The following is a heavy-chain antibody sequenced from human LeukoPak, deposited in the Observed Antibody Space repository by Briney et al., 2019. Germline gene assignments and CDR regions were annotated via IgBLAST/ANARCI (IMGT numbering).Heavy chain of an antibody. J-gene: IGHJ4*02. D-gene: IGHD3-22*01. Sequence: SETLSLTCTVSGGSISSSSYYWGWIRQPPGKGLEWIGSIYYSGSTYYNPSLKSRVTISVDTSKNQFSLKLSSVTAADTAVYYCARTSSHDSSGYYPHWGQGTLVTVSS. CDR1: GGSISSSSYY. V-gene: IGHV4-39*07. CDR2: IYYSGST. CDR3: ARTSSHDSSGYYPH.